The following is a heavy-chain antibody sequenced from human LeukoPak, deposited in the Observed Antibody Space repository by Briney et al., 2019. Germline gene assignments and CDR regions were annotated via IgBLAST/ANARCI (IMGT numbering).Heavy chain of an antibody. CDR3: ARGPICSGGSCYSLNWFDP. CDR2: MNPNSGNT. Sequence: ASVKVSCKASGYTFTSYDINWVRQATGQGLEWMGWMNPNSGNTGYAQKFQGRVTMTRNTSISTAYMELSSLRPEDTAVYYCARGPICSGGSCYSLNWFDPWGQGTLVTVSS. CDR1: GYTFTSYD. V-gene: IGHV1-8*01. D-gene: IGHD2-15*01. J-gene: IGHJ5*02.